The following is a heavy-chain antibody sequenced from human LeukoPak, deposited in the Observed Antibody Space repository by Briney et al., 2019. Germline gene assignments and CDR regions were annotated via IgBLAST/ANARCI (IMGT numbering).Heavy chain of an antibody. CDR3: ARAHPGDYSDFQFDY. J-gene: IGHJ4*02. CDR2: INPTSGGT. CDR1: GYTFTGHY. Sequence: PAASVKVSCKASGYTFTGHYMHWVRQAPGQGLEWMGWINPTSGGTNYAQKFQDRVTMTRDTSISTAYMEVGRLRSADTAVYYCARAHPGDYSDFQFDYWGQGTLVTVSS. V-gene: IGHV1-2*02. D-gene: IGHD4-11*01.